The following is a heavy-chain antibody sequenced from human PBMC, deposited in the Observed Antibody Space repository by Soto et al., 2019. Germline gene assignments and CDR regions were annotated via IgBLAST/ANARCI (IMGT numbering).Heavy chain of an antibody. J-gene: IGHJ5*02. CDR2: IYYAGTT. D-gene: IGHD3-9*01. Sequence: SETLSLTCTVSSSSINNYYWSWIRQPPGKGLEFIGYIYYAGTTTYNPSLKSRVTISVDTSKNQFSLKLSSVTAADTAVYYCARDSPYDILTGYYKRSVWFDPWGQGTLVTVSS. V-gene: IGHV4-59*12. CDR3: ARDSPYDILTGYYKRSVWFDP. CDR1: SSSINNYY.